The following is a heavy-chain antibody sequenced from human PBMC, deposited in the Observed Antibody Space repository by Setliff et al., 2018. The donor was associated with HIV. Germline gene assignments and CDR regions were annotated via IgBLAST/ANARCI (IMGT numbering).Heavy chain of an antibody. J-gene: IGHJ6*02. CDR1: GGTFSSYA. Sequence: SVKVSCKASGGTFSSYAISWMRQAPGQGLEWLGGIIPVFGTVNYAQRFQGRVTITADESTSTAYLGLSSLRSEDTAVYYCARGVSSLSCSSASCFYYYGMDVWGQGTTVTVSS. D-gene: IGHD2-2*01. CDR2: IIPVFGTV. CDR3: ARGVSSLSCSSASCFYYYGMDV. V-gene: IGHV1-69*13.